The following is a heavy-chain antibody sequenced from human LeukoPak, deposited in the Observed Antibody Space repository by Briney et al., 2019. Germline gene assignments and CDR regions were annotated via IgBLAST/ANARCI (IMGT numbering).Heavy chain of an antibody. V-gene: IGHV1-69*05. J-gene: IGHJ4*02. D-gene: IGHD1-26*01. CDR1: GGTFSSYA. Sequence: SVKVSCKASGGTFSSYAISWVRQAPGQGLEWMGRIIPIFGTANYAQKFQGRVTITTDESTSTAYMELSSLRSEDTAVYYCANSGILPYYFDYWGQGTLVIVSS. CDR2: IIPIFGTA. CDR3: ANSGILPYYFDY.